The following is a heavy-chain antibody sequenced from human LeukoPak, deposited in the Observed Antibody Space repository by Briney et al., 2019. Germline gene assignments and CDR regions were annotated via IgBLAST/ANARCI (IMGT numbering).Heavy chain of an antibody. CDR2: ISGSGVNT. J-gene: IGHJ3*02. Sequence: GGSLRLSCAASGFTFSSYGMSWVRQAPGKGLEWVSAISGSGVNTYYADSVKGRFTISRDNSKNTLYLQMNSLRAEDTAVYYCAKGPIYDILTGWRKTHNAFDIWGQGTMVTVSS. D-gene: IGHD3-9*01. CDR3: AKGPIYDILTGWRKTHNAFDI. V-gene: IGHV3-23*01. CDR1: GFTFSSYG.